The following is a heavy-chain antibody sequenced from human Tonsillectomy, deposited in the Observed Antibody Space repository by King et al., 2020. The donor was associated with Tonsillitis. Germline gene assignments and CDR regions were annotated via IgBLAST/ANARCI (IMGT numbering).Heavy chain of an antibody. CDR3: ARDKRYSSGWYSNS. V-gene: IGHV1-69*09. D-gene: IGHD6-19*01. Sequence: QLQLVQSGAEVKKPGSSWKVSCKASGGTFSTYGISWGRQAPGQGLEWMGRIIPILDIANYAQKFQGGVTITADKSTTTAYMELSSLRSEDTAVYYCARDKRYSSGWYSNSWGQGTLVTVSS. CDR2: IIPILDIA. CDR1: GGTFSTYG. J-gene: IGHJ4*02.